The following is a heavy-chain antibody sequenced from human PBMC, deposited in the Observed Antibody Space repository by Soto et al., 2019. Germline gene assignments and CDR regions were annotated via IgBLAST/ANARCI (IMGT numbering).Heavy chain of an antibody. V-gene: IGHV4-38-2*01. CDR1: VYSISSGYY. D-gene: IGHD6-19*01. Sequence: SETLSLTCDVSVYSISSGYYWGWIRQPPGKGLEWIASINHSGSTYYNPSLKSRITISVDMSKNEVSLRLSSVTAADTAVFYCARLNGWVDYWGQGALVTVSS. CDR3: ARLNGWVDY. CDR2: INHSGST. J-gene: IGHJ4*02.